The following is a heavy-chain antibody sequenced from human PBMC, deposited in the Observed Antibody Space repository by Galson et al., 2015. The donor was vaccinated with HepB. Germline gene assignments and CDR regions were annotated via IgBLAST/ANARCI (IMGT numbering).Heavy chain of an antibody. J-gene: IGHJ6*02. CDR1: GFTFGDHA. V-gene: IGHV3-49*03. Sequence: SLRLSCAASGFTFGDHAMSWFRQAPGKGLEWVGFIRGKAHGGTTEYAASVKGRFTISRDDSKSIAYLQMNSLKTEDTAVYYCSSPLSTPSYYCYGVDVWGQGTTVTVSS. D-gene: IGHD1-1*01. CDR3: SSPLSTPSYYCYGVDV. CDR2: IRGKAHGGTT.